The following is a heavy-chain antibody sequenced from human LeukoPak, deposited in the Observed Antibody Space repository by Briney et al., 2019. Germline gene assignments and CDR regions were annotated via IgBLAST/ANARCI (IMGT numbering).Heavy chain of an antibody. CDR3: ARGDSSSSWLLSY. CDR1: GGTFSSYT. CDR2: IIPILGIA. Sequence: SVKVSCKASGGTFSSYTISWVRQAPGQGLEWMGRIIPILGIANHAQKFQGRVTITADKSTSTAYMGLSSLRSEDTAVYYCARGDSSSSWLLSYWGQGTLVTVSS. J-gene: IGHJ4*02. D-gene: IGHD6-6*01. V-gene: IGHV1-69*02.